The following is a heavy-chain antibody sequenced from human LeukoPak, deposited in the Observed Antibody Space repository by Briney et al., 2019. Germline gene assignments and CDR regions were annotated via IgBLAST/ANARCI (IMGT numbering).Heavy chain of an antibody. J-gene: IGHJ3*02. CDR1: GGSISSYY. Sequence: PSETPSLTCTVSGGSISSYYWSWIRQPPGKGLEWLGYIYYSGSTNYNPSLKSRVTISVDTSKNQFSLKLSSVTAADTAVYYCARTMVRGVRGAFDMWGQGTMVTVSS. D-gene: IGHD3-10*01. CDR2: IYYSGST. V-gene: IGHV4-59*01. CDR3: ARTMVRGVRGAFDM.